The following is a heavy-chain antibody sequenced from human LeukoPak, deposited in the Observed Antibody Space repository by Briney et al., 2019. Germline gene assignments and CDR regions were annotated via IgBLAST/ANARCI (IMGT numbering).Heavy chain of an antibody. CDR2: ILYDGSNK. CDR3: AKAGEMATIGY. CDR1: GFTFSSYG. V-gene: IGHV3-30*18. J-gene: IGHJ4*02. D-gene: IGHD5-24*01. Sequence: SGGSLRLSCAASGFTFSSYGMHWVRQAPGKGLEWVAVILYDGSNKYYADSVKGRFTISRDNSKNTLYLQMNSLRAEDTAVYYCAKAGEMATIGYWGQGTLVTVSS.